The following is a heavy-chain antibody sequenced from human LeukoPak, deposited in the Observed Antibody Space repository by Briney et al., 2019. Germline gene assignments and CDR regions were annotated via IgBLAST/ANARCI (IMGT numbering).Heavy chain of an antibody. CDR2: INPSGGST. V-gene: IGHV1-46*01. CDR1: GYTFTSYY. Sequence: VASVKVSCKASGYTFTSYYMHWVRQAPGQGLEWMGIINPSGGSTSYAQKFQGRVTMTRDTSTSTVYMELSSLRSEDTAVYYCARDPRVASRKYQLLDNLDCWGQGTLVTVSS. CDR3: ARDPRVASRKYQLLDNLDC. D-gene: IGHD2-2*01. J-gene: IGHJ4*02.